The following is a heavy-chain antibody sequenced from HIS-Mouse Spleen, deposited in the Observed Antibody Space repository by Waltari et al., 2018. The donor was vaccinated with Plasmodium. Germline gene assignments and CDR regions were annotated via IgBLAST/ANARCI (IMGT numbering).Heavy chain of an antibody. D-gene: IGHD1-26*01. CDR1: GGSISSSSYY. CDR3: ARRGGSYYYFDY. J-gene: IGHJ4*02. Sequence: QLQLQESGPGLVKPSETLSLTCTVSGGSISSSSYYWGWIRQPPGKGLEWIGSIYYSGSTYSNPARKSRVTISVDTSKNQFSLKLSSVTAADTAVYYCARRGGSYYYFDYWGQGTLVTVSS. V-gene: IGHV4-39*01. CDR2: IYYSGST.